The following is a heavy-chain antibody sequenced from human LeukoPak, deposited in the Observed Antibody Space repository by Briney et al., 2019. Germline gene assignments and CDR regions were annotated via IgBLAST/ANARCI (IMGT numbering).Heavy chain of an antibody. CDR2: IIPIFGTA. CDR1: GGTFSSYA. Sequence: SVKVSCKTSGGTFSSYAISWVRHAPGQGLEWMGRIIPIFGTAKSAQRFHARVTITTDESTSTAYRELSSLRSEDTAVYYCARVVRGSGSYLWGQGTLVTASS. D-gene: IGHD3-10*01. CDR3: ARVVRGSGSYL. V-gene: IGHV1-69*05. J-gene: IGHJ4*02.